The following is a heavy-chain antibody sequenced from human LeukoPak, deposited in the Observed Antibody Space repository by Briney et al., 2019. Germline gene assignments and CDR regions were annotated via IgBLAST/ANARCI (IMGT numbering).Heavy chain of an antibody. D-gene: IGHD1-26*01. Sequence: CTVSGGSISSYYWSWIRQPPGKGLEWIGYIYYSGSTNYNPSLKSRVTISVDTSKNQFSLKLSSVTAADTAVYYCARXSMXGXXYFXYWGQGTLVTVSS. CDR2: IYYSGST. J-gene: IGHJ4*02. CDR1: GGSISSYY. CDR3: ARXSMXGXXYFXY. V-gene: IGHV4-59*01.